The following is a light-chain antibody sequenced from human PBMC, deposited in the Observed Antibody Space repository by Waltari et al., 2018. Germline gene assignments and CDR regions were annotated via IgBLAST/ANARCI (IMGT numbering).Light chain of an antibody. CDR2: ATT. CDR3: QHTFETPYS. Sequence: DIQMTQSPSSLSASIGDRDTITCRASENIGNYLNWYQQRTGEAPKLLIYATTTLQTEIPARFSGSGSRTDFTLTISSLQPEDFATYYCQHTFETPYSFGQGTKLESK. V-gene: IGKV1-39*01. CDR1: ENIGNY. J-gene: IGKJ2*01.